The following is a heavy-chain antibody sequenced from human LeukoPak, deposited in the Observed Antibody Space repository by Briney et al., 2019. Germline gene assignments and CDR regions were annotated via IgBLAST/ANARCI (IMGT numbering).Heavy chain of an antibody. D-gene: IGHD3-10*01. CDR2: ISSSGSTI. Sequence: PGGSLRLSCAASGFTFSDYYMSWLRQAPGKGLEWVSYISSSGSTIYYADSVKGRFTISRDNAKNSLYLQMNSLRAEDTAVYYCARNLLWFGEFTHHYYYYMDVWGKGTTVTISS. CDR3: ARNLLWFGEFTHHYYYYMDV. CDR1: GFTFSDYY. J-gene: IGHJ6*03. V-gene: IGHV3-11*01.